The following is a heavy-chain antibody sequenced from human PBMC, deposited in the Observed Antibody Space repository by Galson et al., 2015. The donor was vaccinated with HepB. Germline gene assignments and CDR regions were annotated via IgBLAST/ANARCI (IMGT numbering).Heavy chain of an antibody. CDR2: IKQDGSEK. CDR3: ASPWNDYYYMDV. Sequence: SLRLSCAASGFTFSSYWMSWVRQAPGKGLEWVANIKQDGSEKYYVDSVKGRFTISRDNAKNSLYLQMNSLRAEDTAVYYCASPWNDYYYMDVWGKGTTVTVSS. D-gene: IGHD1-1*01. CDR1: GFTFSSYW. V-gene: IGHV3-7*01. J-gene: IGHJ6*03.